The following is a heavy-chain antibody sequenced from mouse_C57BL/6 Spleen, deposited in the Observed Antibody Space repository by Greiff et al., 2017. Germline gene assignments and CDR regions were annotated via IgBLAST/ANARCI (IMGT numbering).Heavy chain of an antibody. V-gene: IGHV1-42*01. CDR1: GYSFTGYY. Sequence: VQLQQSGPELVKPGASVKISCKASGYSFTGYYMNWVKQSPEKSLEWIGEINPSTGGTTYNQKFKAKATLTVDKSSSTAYMQLKSLTSEDSAVYYCARGPSFGSSPPYAMDYWGQGTSVTVSS. J-gene: IGHJ4*01. D-gene: IGHD1-1*01. CDR2: INPSTGGT. CDR3: ARGPSFGSSPPYAMDY.